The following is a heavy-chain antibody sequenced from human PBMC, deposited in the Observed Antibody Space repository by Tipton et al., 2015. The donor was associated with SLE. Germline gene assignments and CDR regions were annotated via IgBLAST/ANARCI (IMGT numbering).Heavy chain of an antibody. Sequence: TLSLTCTVSGGSISSYYWSWIRQPPGKGLEWIGYIYYSGSTNYNPSLKSRVTISVDTSKNQFSLQLNSVTPEDTAVYYCAREWMGKTFDIWGQGTMVTVSS. CDR1: GGSISSYY. V-gene: IGHV4-59*12. CDR3: AREWMGKTFDI. J-gene: IGHJ3*02. D-gene: IGHD5-12*01. CDR2: IYYSGST.